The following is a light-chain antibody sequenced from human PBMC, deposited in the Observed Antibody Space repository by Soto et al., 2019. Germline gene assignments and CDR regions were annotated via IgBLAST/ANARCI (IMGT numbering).Light chain of an antibody. Sequence: DIQMTQSPSSVSASVGDRVTITCRTSQGISRWLAWYQQKPGKAPNLLIYSASTLHSGVPSRFSGSGSGTDFTLTISSLQPEDFATYYGQQADSFPLTFGPGTKVDIK. V-gene: IGKV1-12*01. J-gene: IGKJ3*01. CDR2: SAS. CDR3: QQADSFPLT. CDR1: QGISRW.